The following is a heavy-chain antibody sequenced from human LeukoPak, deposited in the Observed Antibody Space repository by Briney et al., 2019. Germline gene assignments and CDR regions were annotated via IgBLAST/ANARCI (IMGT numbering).Heavy chain of an antibody. CDR1: GYTFTSYD. J-gene: IGHJ4*02. Sequence: ASVKVSCKASGYTFTSYDINWVRQATGQGLEWMGWMNVNSGNTGSPQKFQGRVTMTRNTSISTAYMELSSLRSEDTAVYYCARIRQQLADYWGQGTLVTVSS. CDR2: MNVNSGNT. V-gene: IGHV1-8*01. D-gene: IGHD6-13*01. CDR3: ARIRQQLADY.